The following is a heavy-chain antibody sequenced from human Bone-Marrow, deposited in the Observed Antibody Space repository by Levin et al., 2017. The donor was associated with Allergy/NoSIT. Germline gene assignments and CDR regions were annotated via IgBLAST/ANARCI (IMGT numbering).Heavy chain of an antibody. V-gene: IGHV4-30-4*01. D-gene: IGHD3-3*01. CDR3: ARSLRRFHPPDS. Sequence: SETLSLTCTVSSGSIINGDYYWNWIRQPPGKGLEWIGYTFYTGNDYYNPSLSGRIAMSVDTSRNQFSLRLTSTTAADTAVYYCARSLRRFHPPDSWGQGLLVTVLS. J-gene: IGHJ5*01. CDR2: TFYTGND. CDR1: SGSIINGDYY.